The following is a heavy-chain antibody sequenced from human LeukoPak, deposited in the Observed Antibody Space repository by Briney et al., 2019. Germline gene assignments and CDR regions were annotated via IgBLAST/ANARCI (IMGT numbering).Heavy chain of an antibody. CDR3: AKGSSGYFFDL. V-gene: IGHV3-23*01. D-gene: IGHD3-22*01. CDR1: GFIFNNYG. Sequence: GXSLRLSCTASGFIFNNYGLIWVRQAPGKGLEWVSAISNDGGGTNYADFVKGRFTVSRDNSKNTLFLQMNSLRAEDTALYYCAKGSSGYFFDLWGQGTLVTVS. CDR2: ISNDGGGT. J-gene: IGHJ4*02.